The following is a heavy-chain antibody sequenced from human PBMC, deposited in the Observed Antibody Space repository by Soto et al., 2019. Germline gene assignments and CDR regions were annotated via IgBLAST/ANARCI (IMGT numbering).Heavy chain of an antibody. CDR1: GVTVSSNY. V-gene: IGHV3-66*04. Sequence: EVQLVESGGGLVQPGGSLRLSCAASGVTVSSNYMSWVRQAPGKGLEWVSVIYSGGSTYYADSVKGRFTISRDNSKNTLYLQMKSLRAEDPAVYYCARHGYNYGGGYFDYWGQGTLVTVSS. D-gene: IGHD5-18*01. J-gene: IGHJ4*02. CDR3: ARHGYNYGGGYFDY. CDR2: IYSGGST.